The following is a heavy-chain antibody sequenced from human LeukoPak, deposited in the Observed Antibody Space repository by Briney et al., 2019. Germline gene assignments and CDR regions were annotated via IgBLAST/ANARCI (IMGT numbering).Heavy chain of an antibody. Sequence: GGSLRLSCAAAGFTFRNYAMSWVRQAPGKGLEWMGGFDPEDGETIYAQKFQGRVTMTEDTSTETAYMELSSLRSEDTAVYYCATDLGTSLRPKYWGQGTLVTVSS. CDR1: GFTFRNYA. CDR2: FDPEDGET. D-gene: IGHD1-1*01. J-gene: IGHJ4*02. V-gene: IGHV1-24*01. CDR3: ATDLGTSLRPKY.